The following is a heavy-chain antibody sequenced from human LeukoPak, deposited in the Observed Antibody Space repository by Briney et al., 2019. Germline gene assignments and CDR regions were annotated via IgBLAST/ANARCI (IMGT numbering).Heavy chain of an antibody. CDR3: ARASPYISGSYPLDY. Sequence: GGSLRLSCAASGFTFSSYAMSWVRQAPGKGLEWVSAISGSGGRTYYADSVKGRFTISRDNAKNTLYLQMNGLRAEDTAVYYCARASPYISGSYPLDYWGQGTLVTVSS. V-gene: IGHV3-23*01. J-gene: IGHJ4*02. CDR2: ISGSGGRT. D-gene: IGHD3-10*01. CDR1: GFTFSSYA.